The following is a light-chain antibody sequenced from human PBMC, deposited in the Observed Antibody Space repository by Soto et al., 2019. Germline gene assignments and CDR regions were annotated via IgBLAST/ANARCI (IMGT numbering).Light chain of an antibody. V-gene: IGKV3-20*01. CDR3: QQYGGSPMVT. Sequence: ENVLTQSPGTLSLSPGERATLSCRASQSVSSSYLGWYQQQPGQAPRLLIYGASRRASGIPDRFSGSWSGTDFTLTISRLEPEDFAIYYCQQYGGSPMVTFGPGTKVDIK. CDR2: GAS. J-gene: IGKJ3*01. CDR1: QSVSSSY.